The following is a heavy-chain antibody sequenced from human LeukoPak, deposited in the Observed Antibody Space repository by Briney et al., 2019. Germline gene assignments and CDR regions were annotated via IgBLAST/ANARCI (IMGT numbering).Heavy chain of an antibody. V-gene: IGHV5-51*01. D-gene: IGHD4-17*01. Sequence: GESLKISCKGSGYSFTSYWIGWVRQMPGKGLEWMGIIYPGDSDTRYSPSFQGQVAISADKSISTAYLQWSSLKASDTAMYYSARTSTVTTNYYYYMDVWGKGTTVTVSS. CDR1: GYSFTSYW. CDR3: ARTSTVTTNYYYYMDV. CDR2: IYPGDSDT. J-gene: IGHJ6*03.